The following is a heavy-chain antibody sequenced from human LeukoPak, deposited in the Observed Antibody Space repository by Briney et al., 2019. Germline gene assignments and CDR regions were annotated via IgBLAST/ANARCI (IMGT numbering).Heavy chain of an antibody. J-gene: IGHJ4*02. Sequence: GRSLRLSCAASGFTFSSYGMHWVRQAPGKGLEWVAVISYDGSNKYYADSVKGRFTISRDNSKNTLYLQMNSLRAEDTAVYYCAKDPSLWYYYGSGSYPGDYWGQGTLSPSPQ. V-gene: IGHV3-30*18. CDR1: GFTFSSYG. CDR3: AKDPSLWYYYGSGSYPGDY. CDR2: ISYDGSNK. D-gene: IGHD3-10*01.